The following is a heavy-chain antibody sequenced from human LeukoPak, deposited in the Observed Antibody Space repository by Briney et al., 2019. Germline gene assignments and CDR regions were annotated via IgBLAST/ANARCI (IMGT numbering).Heavy chain of an antibody. Sequence: SQTLSLTCTVSGGSISSGSYYWSWIRQPAGKGLEWIGRIYTSGSTNYNPSLKSRVTISVDTSKNQFSLKLSSVTAADTAVYYCARARQYQLHPYWHFDLWGRGTLVTVSS. D-gene: IGHD2-2*01. CDR3: ARARQYQLHPYWHFDL. CDR1: GGSISSGSYY. CDR2: IYTSGST. V-gene: IGHV4-61*02. J-gene: IGHJ2*01.